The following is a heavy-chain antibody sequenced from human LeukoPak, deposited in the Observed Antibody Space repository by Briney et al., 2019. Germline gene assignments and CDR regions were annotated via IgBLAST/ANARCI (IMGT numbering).Heavy chain of an antibody. CDR1: RFTFNSYA. V-gene: IGHV3-23*01. CDR3: ASNYYDSSGYYASLDY. Sequence: GGSLRLSCAASRFTFNSYAMSWVRQAPGKGLEWVSVIGGSNGITFYVGSVKGRFTISRDNSKDTLYLQMNSLRAEDTAVYYCASNYYDSSGYYASLDYWGQGTLVTVSS. J-gene: IGHJ4*02. CDR2: IGGSNGIT. D-gene: IGHD3-22*01.